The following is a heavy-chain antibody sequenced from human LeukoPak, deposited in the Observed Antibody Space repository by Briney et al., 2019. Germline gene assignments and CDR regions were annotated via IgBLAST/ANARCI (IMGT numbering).Heavy chain of an antibody. CDR3: ARWRTAKTAFDY. V-gene: IGHV4-39*01. J-gene: IGHJ4*02. CDR2: IYFSGSP. Sequence: SETLSLTCTVSGGSISSNSYYWGWIRQPPGKGLKWIVSIYFSGSPYYNPSLKSRVTMSVDTSKNQFSLKVSSVTAADTAVYYCARWRTAKTAFDYWGQGTLVTVSS. D-gene: IGHD2-21*02. CDR1: GGSISSNSYY.